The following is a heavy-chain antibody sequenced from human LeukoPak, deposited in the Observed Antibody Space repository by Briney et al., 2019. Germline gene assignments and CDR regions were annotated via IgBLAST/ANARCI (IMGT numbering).Heavy chain of an antibody. Sequence: VASVKVSCKASGCTFSSYAISWVRQAPGQGLEWMGGIIPIFGTANYAQKLQGRVTITTDESTSTAYMELSSLRSEDTAVYYCAREGPTGDIDYWGQGTLVTVSS. D-gene: IGHD1-26*01. CDR1: GCTFSSYA. CDR3: AREGPTGDIDY. V-gene: IGHV1-69*05. CDR2: IIPIFGTA. J-gene: IGHJ4*02.